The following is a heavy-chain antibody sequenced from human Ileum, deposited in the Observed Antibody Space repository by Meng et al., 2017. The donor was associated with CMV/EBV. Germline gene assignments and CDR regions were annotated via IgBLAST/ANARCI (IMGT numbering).Heavy chain of an antibody. D-gene: IGHD6-19*01. V-gene: IGHV4-38-2*01. Sequence: SETLSLTCSVSGYSISSYYYWGWIRQSPGKGPEWIGSKHPGGSTHYNLSLKSRVTMSLDTTKNQLSLKLSSVTAADTAVYYCVRSPGYSSGWYPNWFDPWGQGTLVTVSS. J-gene: IGHJ5*02. CDR1: GYSISSYYY. CDR2: KHPGGST. CDR3: VRSPGYSSGWYPNWFDP.